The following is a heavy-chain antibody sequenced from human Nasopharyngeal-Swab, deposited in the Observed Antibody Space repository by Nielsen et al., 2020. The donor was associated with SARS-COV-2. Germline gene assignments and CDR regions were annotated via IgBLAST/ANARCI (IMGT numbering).Heavy chain of an antibody. D-gene: IGHD6-13*01. V-gene: IGHV4-4*02. CDR2: IYHSGST. CDR3: ARGPYSSSWYGGKSWFDP. J-gene: IGHJ5*02. CDR1: GGSISSSNW. Sequence: SETLSLTCAVSGGSISSSNWWSWVRQPPGKGLEWIGEIYHSGSTNYNPSLKSRVTISVDTSKNQFSLKLSSVTAADTAVYYCARGPYSSSWYGGKSWFDPWGQGTLVTVSS.